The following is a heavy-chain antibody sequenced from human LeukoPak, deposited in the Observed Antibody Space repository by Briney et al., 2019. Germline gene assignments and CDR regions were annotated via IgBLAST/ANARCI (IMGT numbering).Heavy chain of an antibody. D-gene: IGHD6-19*01. CDR1: GGSISSYY. V-gene: IGHV4-59*01. Sequence: SETLSLTCTVSGGSISSYYWSWIRQPPGKGLEGIGYIYYSGSTNYNPSLTSRVTISVDTSKNQFSLKLSSVTAADTAVYYCASRSSGSVPYYFDYWGQGTLVTVSS. J-gene: IGHJ4*02. CDR3: ASRSSGSVPYYFDY. CDR2: IYYSGST.